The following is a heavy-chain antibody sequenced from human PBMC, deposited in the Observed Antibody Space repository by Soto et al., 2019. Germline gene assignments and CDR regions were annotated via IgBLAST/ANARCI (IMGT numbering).Heavy chain of an antibody. J-gene: IGHJ5*01. CDR2: IYYSGFT. V-gene: IGHV4-59*01. Sequence: PSETLSLTCTVSGGSISGYYWSWIRQPPGKGLEWIGYIYYSGFTNYNPSLKSRVTISVGTSKSQFSLKVNSVTAADTAVYYCARQAGLNWFDSWGQGTLVTVSS. CDR1: GGSISGYY. D-gene: IGHD6-19*01. CDR3: ARQAGLNWFDS.